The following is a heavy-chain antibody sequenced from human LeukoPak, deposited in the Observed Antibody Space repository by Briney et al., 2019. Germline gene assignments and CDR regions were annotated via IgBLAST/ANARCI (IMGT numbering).Heavy chain of an antibody. CDR2: ISSSSSTI. J-gene: IGHJ4*02. CDR3: ARDRDYAFDY. Sequence: GGSLRLSCAASGFTFSSFGINWVRLAPGKGLKWLSYISSSSSTISYADSVKGRFTISRDNAKNSLYLQMNSLRDEDTAVYYCARDRDYAFDYWGQGALSPSPQ. V-gene: IGHV3-48*02. CDR1: GFTFSSFG. D-gene: IGHD4-17*01.